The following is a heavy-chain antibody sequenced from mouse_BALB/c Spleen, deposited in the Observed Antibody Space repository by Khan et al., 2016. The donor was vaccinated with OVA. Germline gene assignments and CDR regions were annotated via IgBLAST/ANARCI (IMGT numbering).Heavy chain of an antibody. J-gene: IGHJ3*01. D-gene: IGHD2-12*01. CDR1: GYTFTSYT. V-gene: IGHV1-4*01. Sequence: QVQLKQSGADLARPAASLKLSCTASGYTFTSYTIHWIKERPGQGLEWIGYIIPSNGYTNYNQKFKDKATLTTDKSSTTVYLQLSSLTSDDSAVNTCVTDRAYYSNSGWFAYWGQGTLVTVSA. CDR2: IIPSNGYT. CDR3: VTDRAYYSNSGWFAY.